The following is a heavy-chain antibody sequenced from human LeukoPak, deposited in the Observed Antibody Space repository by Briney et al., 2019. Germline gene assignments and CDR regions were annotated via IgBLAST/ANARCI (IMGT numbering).Heavy chain of an antibody. CDR3: ATISILRGDAFDI. V-gene: IGHV3-53*01. Sequence: GGSLRLSCAASGFTVSSNYMSWVRQAPGKGLEWVSVIYSGGSTYYADSVKGRFTISRDNSKNTLYLQMNSLRAEDTAVYYCATISILRGDAFDIWGQGTMVTVSS. J-gene: IGHJ3*02. D-gene: IGHD3-10*01. CDR1: GFTVSSNY. CDR2: IYSGGST.